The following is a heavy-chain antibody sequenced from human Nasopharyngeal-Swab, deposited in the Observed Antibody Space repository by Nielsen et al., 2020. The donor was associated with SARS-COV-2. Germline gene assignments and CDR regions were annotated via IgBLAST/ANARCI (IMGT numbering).Heavy chain of an antibody. V-gene: IGHV3-48*03. D-gene: IGHD6-13*01. CDR3: ARGQRQLVGGYYYYYMDV. CDR2: ISSSGSTI. Sequence: VRQAPGKGLEWVSYISSSGSTIYYADSVKGRFTISRDNAKNSLYLQMNSLRAEDTAVYYCARGQRQLVGGYYYYYMDVWGKGTTVTVSS. J-gene: IGHJ6*03.